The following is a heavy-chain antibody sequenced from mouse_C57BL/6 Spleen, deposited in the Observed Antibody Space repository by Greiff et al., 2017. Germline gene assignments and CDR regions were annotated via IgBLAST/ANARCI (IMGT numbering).Heavy chain of an antibody. J-gene: IGHJ2*01. CDR1: GYTFTSYG. CDR3: ARSGYYYGSRENYFDD. CDR2: IYPRSGNT. V-gene: IGHV1-81*01. D-gene: IGHD1-1*01. Sequence: QVQLQQSGAELARPGASVKLSCKASGYTFTSYGISWVKQRTGQGLEWIGEIYPRSGNTYYNEKFKGKATLTADKSSSTAYMELRSLPSEDSAVYFCARSGYYYGSRENYFDDWGQGTTLTVSS.